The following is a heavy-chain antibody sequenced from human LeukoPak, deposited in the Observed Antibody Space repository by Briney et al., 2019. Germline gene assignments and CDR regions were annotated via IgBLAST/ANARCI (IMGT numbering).Heavy chain of an antibody. CDR3: ARDYYDGSGYSY. Sequence: PSETLSLTCSVSGVSISTYFWSWIRQPPGKGLEWIGEINHSGSTNYNPSLKSRVTISVDTSKNQFSLKLSSVTAADTAVYYCARDYYDGSGYSYWGQGTLVTVSS. J-gene: IGHJ4*02. CDR2: INHSGST. V-gene: IGHV4-34*01. D-gene: IGHD3-22*01. CDR1: GVSISTYF.